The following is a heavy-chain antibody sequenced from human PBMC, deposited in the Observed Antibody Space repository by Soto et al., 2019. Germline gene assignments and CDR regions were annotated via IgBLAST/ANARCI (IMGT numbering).Heavy chain of an antibody. D-gene: IGHD2-21*02. J-gene: IGHJ5*02. Sequence: QVQVVQSGPELKKPGASVKVSCKAQGYIFTKYGIGWVRQAPGHGLEWMGLINVYNGDRKVAQKSQERVYMTTATATDTAYMELKSLRCGDTAVYYCARLQLGGDRMLNWFDPWGQGTLVTVSS. CDR1: GYIFTKYG. CDR3: ARLQLGGDRMLNWFDP. CDR2: INVYNGDR. V-gene: IGHV1-18*01.